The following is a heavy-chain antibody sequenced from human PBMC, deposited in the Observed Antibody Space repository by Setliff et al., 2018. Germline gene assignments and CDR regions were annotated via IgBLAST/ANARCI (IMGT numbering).Heavy chain of an antibody. J-gene: IGHJ4*02. CDR2: ISNRGST. CDR1: GDYISSQY. D-gene: IGHD3-3*01. CDR3: ALSDHYPFYYDY. V-gene: IGHV4-59*11. Sequence: PSETLSLTCTVSGDYISSQYWSWIRQSPGKGLEWIGYISNRGSTDYNPSLKSRVTISEDASRSQFSLKLTSVTTADTAVYYCALSDHYPFYYDYWGLGTLVTVSS.